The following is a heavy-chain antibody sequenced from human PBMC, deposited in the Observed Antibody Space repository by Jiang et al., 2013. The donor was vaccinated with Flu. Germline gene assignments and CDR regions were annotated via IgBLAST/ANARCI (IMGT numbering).Heavy chain of an antibody. Sequence: PGLVKPSETLSLTCTVSGASIVSSGYYWGWIRQSPGKGLEWIGTIYSSGNTYYNPSLKSRLTMSFEKSKNQSSLILNSVTAADTAVYYCASPTDFSGGFGSFDPWGQGTHVTVPS. D-gene: IGHD3-3*01. CDR2: IYSSGNT. V-gene: IGHV4-39*01. CDR1: GASIVSSGYY. J-gene: IGHJ5*02. CDR3: ASPTDFSGGFGSFDP.